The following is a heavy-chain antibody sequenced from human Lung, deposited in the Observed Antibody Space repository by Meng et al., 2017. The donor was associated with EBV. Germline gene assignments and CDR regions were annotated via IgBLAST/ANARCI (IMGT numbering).Heavy chain of an antibody. CDR2: INPKTGAT. Sequence: QSGAEVKKPGASVKVSCMASGYNFTSFYTHWVRQAPEQGLEWMGWINPKTGATKYAQKFQGWVTMTRDTSISTAYMEVSGLKSDDTAVYYCTRRRWFSDYFDYWGQGTLVTVSS. J-gene: IGHJ4*02. D-gene: IGHD4-23*01. CDR3: TRRRWFSDYFDY. CDR1: GYNFTSFY. V-gene: IGHV1-2*04.